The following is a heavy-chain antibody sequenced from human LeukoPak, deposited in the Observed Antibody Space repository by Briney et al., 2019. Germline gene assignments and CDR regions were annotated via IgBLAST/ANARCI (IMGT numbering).Heavy chain of an antibody. CDR2: INPNSGGT. V-gene: IGHV1-2*02. Sequence: ASVKVSCKASGYTFSGYYMHWVRQAPGQGLEWMGWINPNSGGTNYAQKFQGRVTMTRDTSISTAYMELSRLRSDDAAVYFCARMGHYFASSGYDFETWGQGTMVTVSS. J-gene: IGHJ3*02. CDR3: ARMGHYFASSGYDFET. D-gene: IGHD3-22*01. CDR1: GYTFSGYY.